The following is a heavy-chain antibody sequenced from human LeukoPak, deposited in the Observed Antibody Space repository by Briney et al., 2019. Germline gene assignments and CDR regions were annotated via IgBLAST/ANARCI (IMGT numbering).Heavy chain of an antibody. CDR3: ARDPGYSYGYVGFDY. CDR1: GFTFSSYS. D-gene: IGHD5-18*01. J-gene: IGHJ4*02. Sequence: GGSLRLSCAASGFTFSSYSMNWVRQAPGKGLEWVSYISSSSSTIYYADSVKGRFTISRDNAKNSLYLQMNSLRAEDTAVNYCARDPGYSYGYVGFDYWGQGTLVTVSS. V-gene: IGHV3-48*01. CDR2: ISSSSSTI.